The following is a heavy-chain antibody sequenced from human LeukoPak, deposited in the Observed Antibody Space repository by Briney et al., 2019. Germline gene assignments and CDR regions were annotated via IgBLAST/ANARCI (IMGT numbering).Heavy chain of an antibody. CDR1: GGSISSYY. V-gene: IGHV4-4*07. J-gene: IGHJ4*02. D-gene: IGHD6-13*01. CDR3: ARVSAAGFRTREFDY. CDR2: IYTSGST. Sequence: SETLSLTCTVSGGSISSYYWSWIRQPAGKGLEWIGRIYTSGSTNYNPSLKSRVTMSVDTSKNQFSLKLSSVTAADTAVYYCARVSAAGFRTREFDYWGQGTLVTVSS.